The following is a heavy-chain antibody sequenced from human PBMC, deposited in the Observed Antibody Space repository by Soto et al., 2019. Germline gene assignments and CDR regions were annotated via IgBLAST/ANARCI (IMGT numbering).Heavy chain of an antibody. CDR2: ISGRGDVA. J-gene: IGHJ4*02. CDR3: AKEEMTFGEAY. D-gene: IGHD3-3*01. CDR1: GFTFSAYV. V-gene: IGHV3-23*01. Sequence: EAQLLESGGDSAQPGGSLRLSCAASGFTFSAYVLNCVRQAPGKGLEWVSGISGRGDVAYYADSVSGQFTISRDNSKNTLYAQMHSLRAEDPAICSCAKEEMTFGEAYRGRGTLGTVSS.